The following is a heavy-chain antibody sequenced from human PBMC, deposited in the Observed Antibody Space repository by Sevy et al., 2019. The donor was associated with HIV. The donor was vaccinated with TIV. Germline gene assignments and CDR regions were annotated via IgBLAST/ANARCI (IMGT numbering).Heavy chain of an antibody. Sequence: SETLSLTSTVSGGSITSLYWNWIRQPPGKGLEWIANIYYNGHINYNPSLKSRVTLSLDTSKNQFSLRLSSVTAADTAMYYCAGENAWGRGYSWGQGTLVTVSS. D-gene: IGHD1-26*01. CDR3: AGENAWGRGYS. CDR1: GGSITSLY. V-gene: IGHV4-59*08. J-gene: IGHJ4*02. CDR2: IYYNGHI.